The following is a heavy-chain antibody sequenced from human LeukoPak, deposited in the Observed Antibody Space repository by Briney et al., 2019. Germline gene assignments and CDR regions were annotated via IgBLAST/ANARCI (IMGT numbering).Heavy chain of an antibody. D-gene: IGHD2/OR15-2a*01. J-gene: IGHJ4*02. CDR2: VKSEPDGGTT. CDR1: GFTFTNAW. Sequence: SGGSLRLSCAASGFTFTNAWMSWVRQAPGKGLEWVGRVKSEPDGGTTEYSAPVNGRFTISRDDSRNTLYLQMNSLKTEDTAVYYCAADTPVPLAQIGHWGQGILVTVSS. V-gene: IGHV3-15*01. CDR3: AADTPVPLAQIGH.